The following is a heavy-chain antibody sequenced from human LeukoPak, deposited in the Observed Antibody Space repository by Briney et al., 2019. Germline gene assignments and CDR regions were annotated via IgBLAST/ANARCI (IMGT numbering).Heavy chain of an antibody. CDR2: IIPIFGTA. D-gene: IGHD3-22*01. CDR3: ARVVITMIVVVIPIDAFDI. J-gene: IGHJ3*02. CDR1: GGTFSSYA. Sequence: SVKVSCKASGGTFSSYAISWVRQAPGQGLEWMGGIIPIFGTANYAQKFQGRVTLTTDTSTSTAYMELSSLRSDDTAVYYCARVVITMIVVVIPIDAFDIWGQGTMVTVSS. V-gene: IGHV1-69*05.